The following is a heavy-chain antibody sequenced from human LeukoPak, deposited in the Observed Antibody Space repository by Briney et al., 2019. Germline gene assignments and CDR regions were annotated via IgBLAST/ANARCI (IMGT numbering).Heavy chain of an antibody. Sequence: PSETLSLTCTVSGGSISSGSYYWSWIRQPAGKGLEWIGHIYTSGSTNYNPSLKSRVTISVDTSKNQFSLKLTSVTAADTAVYYCARDGEYDSSWNYYYYYMDVWGKGTTVTVSS. J-gene: IGHJ6*03. CDR3: ARDGEYDSSWNYYYYYMDV. CDR1: GGSISSGSYY. CDR2: IYTSGST. D-gene: IGHD6-13*01. V-gene: IGHV4-61*09.